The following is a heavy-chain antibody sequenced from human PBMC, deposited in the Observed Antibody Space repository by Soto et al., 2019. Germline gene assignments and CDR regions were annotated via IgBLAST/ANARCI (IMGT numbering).Heavy chain of an antibody. J-gene: IGHJ6*02. CDR1: GYTFTSYY. CDR2: INPSGGST. Sequence: GASVKVSCKACGYTFTSYYMHWVRQAPGQGLEWMGIINPSGGSTSYAQKFKGRVTMTRDTSTSTVYMEPSSRRTENTAVYYCARDFTSTFRGVEWLYRITRNPENGMDVWGQGTTVTVSS. D-gene: IGHD3-3*01. V-gene: IGHV1-46*01. CDR3: ARDFTSTFRGVEWLYRITRNPENGMDV.